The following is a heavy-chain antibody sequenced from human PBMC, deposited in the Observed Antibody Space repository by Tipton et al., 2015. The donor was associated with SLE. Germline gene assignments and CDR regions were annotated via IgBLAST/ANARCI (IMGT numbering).Heavy chain of an antibody. CDR3: ARKVPYFDL. CDR1: GGSISSYY. CDR2: IYYSGST. J-gene: IGHJ2*01. V-gene: IGHV4-59*12. Sequence: TLSLTCTVSGGSISSYYWSWIRQPPGKGLEWIGYIYYSGSTNYNPSLKSRVTISVDTSKNQFSLKLSSVTAADTAVYYCARKVPYFDLWGRGTLVTVSS.